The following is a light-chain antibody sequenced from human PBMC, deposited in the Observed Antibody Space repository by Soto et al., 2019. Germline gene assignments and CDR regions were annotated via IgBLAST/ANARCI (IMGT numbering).Light chain of an antibody. CDR3: TSYTSTSHYV. CDR2: EVS. CDR1: NSDVGAFNF. Sequence: QSVLTQPASVSGSPGQSITISCTGTNSDVGAFNFVFWYQQHPGKAPKLIIYEVSNRPSGVSNRFSGSKSGNTASLTMSGLQAEDEADYYCTSYTSTSHYVFGTGTKVTVL. V-gene: IGLV2-14*01. J-gene: IGLJ1*01.